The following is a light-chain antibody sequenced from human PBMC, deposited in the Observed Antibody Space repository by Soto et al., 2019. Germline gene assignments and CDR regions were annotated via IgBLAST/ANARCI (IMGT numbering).Light chain of an antibody. J-gene: IGKJ2*01. V-gene: IGKV3-15*01. Sequence: EIVMTQSPATLSVSPGERITLSCRASQSVGSNLAWYHQKPGQAPRLLIYVASTRATGIPARFSGSGSGTEFTLTISSLQSEDFAVYYCQQYNSWPPKYTFGQGTKLQIK. CDR3: QQYNSWPPKYT. CDR2: VAS. CDR1: QSVGSN.